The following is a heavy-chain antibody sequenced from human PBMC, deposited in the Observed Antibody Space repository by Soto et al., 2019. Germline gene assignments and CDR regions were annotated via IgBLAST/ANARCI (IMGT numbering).Heavy chain of an antibody. V-gene: IGHV1-58*01. CDR3: ARLNGYCVSTKCHGYYGMDV. CDR2: IVVGSGNT. D-gene: IGHD2-2*03. J-gene: IGHJ6*02. Sequence: SVKVSCKASGFTFTSSAVQWVRQARGQRLEWIGWIVVGSGNTNYAQKFQERVTISVDTSKNEFSLRLNSVTAAGTAVYYCARLNGYCVSTKCHGYYGMDVWGQGTTVTVSS. CDR1: GFTFTSSA.